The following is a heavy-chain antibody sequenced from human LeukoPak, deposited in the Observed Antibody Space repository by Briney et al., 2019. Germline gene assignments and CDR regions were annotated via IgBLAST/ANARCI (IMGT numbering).Heavy chain of an antibody. D-gene: IGHD1-26*01. V-gene: IGHV1-2*02. CDR1: GYTFTSYY. Sequence: LVASVKVSCKASGYTFTSYYMHWVRQAPGQGLEWMGWINPNSGGTNYAQKFQGRVTMTRDTSISTAYMELSRLRSDDTAVYYCARGRTIVGATFDYWGQGTLVTVSS. CDR3: ARGRTIVGATFDY. CDR2: INPNSGGT. J-gene: IGHJ4*02.